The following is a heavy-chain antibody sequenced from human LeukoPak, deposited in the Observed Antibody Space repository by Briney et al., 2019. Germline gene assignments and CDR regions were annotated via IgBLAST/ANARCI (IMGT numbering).Heavy chain of an antibody. D-gene: IGHD5-12*01. V-gene: IGHV4-59*01. CDR1: GGSISSYY. CDR3: ARGGGGYAFDY. CDR2: IYHSGSA. J-gene: IGHJ4*01. Sequence: SETLSLTCTVSGGSISSYYWSWIRQPPGKGLEWIGHIYHSGSANYSPSLKSRVTMSADTSKNQFSLKLTSVTAADTAVYYCARGGGGYAFDYWGHGTLVTVSS.